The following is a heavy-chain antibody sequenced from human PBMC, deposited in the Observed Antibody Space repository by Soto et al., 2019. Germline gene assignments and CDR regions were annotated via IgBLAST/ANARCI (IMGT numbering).Heavy chain of an antibody. CDR3: ARRHYDSSGYPRGYFDY. V-gene: IGHV4-34*01. Sequence: KPSETLSLTCAVYGGSFSGYYWSWIRQPPGKGLEWIGEINHSGSTNYNPSLKSRVTISVDTSKNQFSLKLSSVTAADTAVYYCARRHYDSSGYPRGYFDYWGQGTLVTVSS. J-gene: IGHJ4*02. D-gene: IGHD3-22*01. CDR1: GGSFSGYY. CDR2: INHSGST.